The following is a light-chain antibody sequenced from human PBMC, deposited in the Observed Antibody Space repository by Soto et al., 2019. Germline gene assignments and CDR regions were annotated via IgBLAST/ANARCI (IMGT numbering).Light chain of an antibody. CDR1: QSVLYRSNNKNY. CDR2: WAS. V-gene: IGKV4-1*01. CDR3: QQYYSTPFT. J-gene: IGKJ4*01. Sequence: DIVMTQSPDSLAVSLGERATINCKSSQSVLYRSNNKNYLAWYQQKPGQPPKLLIYWASTRESGVPDRFSGSGSGTDFTLTISSLQAEDVAVYYCQQYYSTPFTFGGATKVDIK.